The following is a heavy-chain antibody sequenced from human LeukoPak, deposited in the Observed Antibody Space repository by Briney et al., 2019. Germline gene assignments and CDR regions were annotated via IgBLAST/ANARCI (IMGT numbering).Heavy chain of an antibody. CDR3: ASYASSGYYFGY. CDR2: IYYSGST. D-gene: IGHD3-22*01. V-gene: IGHV4-39*01. CDR1: GGSISSSSYY. J-gene: IGHJ4*02. Sequence: SSETLSLTCTVSGGSISSSSYYWGWIRQPPGKGLEWIGSIYYSGSTYYNPSLKSRVTISVDTSKNQFSLKLSSVTAADTAVYYCASYASSGYYFGYWGQGTLVNVSS.